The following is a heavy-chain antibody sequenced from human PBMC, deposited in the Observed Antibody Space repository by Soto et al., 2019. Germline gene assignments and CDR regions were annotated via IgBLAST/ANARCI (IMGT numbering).Heavy chain of an antibody. Sequence: QVQLVESGGGLVKPGGSLRLSCEASGFIFSGYYMSWIRQAPGKGLEWVSYISSSGTTIYYADSVKGRFTISRANARNSLYLEMNSLRGEDPAVYYCPREPLKYGSGFEYWGQGTMVTVSS. D-gene: IGHD3-10*01. CDR1: GFIFSGYY. V-gene: IGHV3-11*01. J-gene: IGHJ4*02. CDR3: PREPLKYGSGFEY. CDR2: ISSSGTTI.